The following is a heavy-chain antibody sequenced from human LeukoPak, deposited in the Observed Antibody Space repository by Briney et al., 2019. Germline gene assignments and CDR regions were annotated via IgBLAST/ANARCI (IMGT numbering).Heavy chain of an antibody. CDR1: VGTFSSYA. V-gene: IGHV1-69*01. CDR2: IIPIFGTA. J-gene: IGHJ5*02. CDR3: AREDSNGWYWFDP. Sequence: SSVKVSCKASVGTFSSYAISWVRQAPGQGLEWMGGIIPIFGTANYAQKFQGRVTITADESTSTAYMELSSLRSEDTAVYYCAREDSNGWYWFDPWGQGTLVTVSS. D-gene: IGHD6-19*01.